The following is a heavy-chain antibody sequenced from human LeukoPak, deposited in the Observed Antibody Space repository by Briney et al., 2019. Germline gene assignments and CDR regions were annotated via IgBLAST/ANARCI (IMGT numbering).Heavy chain of an antibody. CDR1: GGTFSNSA. J-gene: IGHJ3*02. Sequence: ASVKVSCKASGGTFSNSAISWVRQAPGRGLEWMGRIIPMFYVANYTQKFQDRLTITADKSTSTAYMGLSSLRSEDTAVYYCARGRLDTAMASAFDIWGQGTMVTVSS. CDR3: ARGRLDTAMASAFDI. CDR2: IIPMFYVA. D-gene: IGHD5-18*01. V-gene: IGHV1-69*04.